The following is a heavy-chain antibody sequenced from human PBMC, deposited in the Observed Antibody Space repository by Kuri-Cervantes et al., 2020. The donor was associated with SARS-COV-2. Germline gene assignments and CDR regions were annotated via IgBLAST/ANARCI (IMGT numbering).Heavy chain of an antibody. CDR3: ARDWAGYCSSTSCYSYYYYGMDF. V-gene: IGHV3-48*01. D-gene: IGHD2-2*02. CDR1: AFTFSRDS. J-gene: IGHJ6*02. Sequence: GESLKPYFAASAFTFSRDSMNWVSQAPGKGLEWVSYISSSSSTIYYADSVKGRFTISRDNAKNSLYLQMNSLRAEDTAVYYCARDWAGYCSSTSCYSYYYYGMDFWGQRPTVTVSS. CDR2: ISSSSSTI.